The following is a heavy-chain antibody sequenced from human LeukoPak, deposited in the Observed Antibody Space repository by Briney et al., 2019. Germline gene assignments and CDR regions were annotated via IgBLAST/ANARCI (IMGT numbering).Heavy chain of an antibody. V-gene: IGHV3-53*01. CDR2: IYSVGTT. D-gene: IGHD3-10*01. Sequence: GGSLRLSCAVSGFTVSSNYMSWVRQAPGKGLEWVSVIYSVGTTYYADSVKGRFTISRDNSKNTLYLQMNSLRAEDTAVYYCARWGGRPDYWGQGTLVTVSS. CDR1: GFTVSSNY. CDR3: ARWGGRPDY. J-gene: IGHJ4*02.